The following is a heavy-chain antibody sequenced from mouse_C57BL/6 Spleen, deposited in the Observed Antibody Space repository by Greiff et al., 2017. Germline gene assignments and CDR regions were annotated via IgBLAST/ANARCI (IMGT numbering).Heavy chain of an antibody. D-gene: IGHD1-1*01. J-gene: IGHJ1*03. CDR2: IYPGSGST. CDR3: ARWGYGSSYWYFDV. Sequence: VQLQQPGAELVKPGASVKMSCKASGYTFTSYWITWVKQRPGQGLEWIGDIYPGSGSTNYNEKFKSKATLTVDTSSSTAYMQLSSLTSEDSAVYYCARWGYGSSYWYFDVWGTGTTVTVSS. V-gene: IGHV1-55*01. CDR1: GYTFTSYW.